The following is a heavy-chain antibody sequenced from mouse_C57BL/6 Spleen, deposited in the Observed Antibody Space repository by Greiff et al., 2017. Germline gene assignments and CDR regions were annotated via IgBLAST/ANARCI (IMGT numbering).Heavy chain of an antibody. Sequence: VHLVESGAELARPGASVKLSCKASGYTFTSYGISWVKQRTGQGLEWIGEIYPRSGNTYYNEKFKGKATLTADKSSSTAYMELRSLTSEDSAVYFCARENWDDYAMDYWGQGTSVTVSS. CDR3: ARENWDDYAMDY. D-gene: IGHD4-1*01. J-gene: IGHJ4*01. CDR2: IYPRSGNT. CDR1: GYTFTSYG. V-gene: IGHV1-81*01.